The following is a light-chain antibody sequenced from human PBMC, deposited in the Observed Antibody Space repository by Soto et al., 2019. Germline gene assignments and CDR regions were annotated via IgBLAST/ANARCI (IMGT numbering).Light chain of an antibody. J-gene: IGLJ1*01. CDR2: EVT. V-gene: IGLV2-14*01. CDR1: SSDVGGHSY. CDR3: ASYTSSRTLV. Sequence: QSVLTQPASVSGSPGQSITFSCTGTSSDVGGHSYVSWYQQRPGKAPRPMIYEVTKRPSGISNRFSASKSGNTASLTISGLQAEDEADYYCASYTSSRTLVFGTGTKVTVL.